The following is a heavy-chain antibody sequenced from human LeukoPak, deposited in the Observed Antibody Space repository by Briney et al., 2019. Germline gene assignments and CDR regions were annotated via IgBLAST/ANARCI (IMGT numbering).Heavy chain of an antibody. CDR1: GGSISTYC. D-gene: IGHD4-23*01. Sequence: SETLSLTCTVSGGSISTYCWSWIRQPPGKGLDWIGSFYYTGSTNYNPSLRSRVTISLDTSKNQISLRLSSVTAADTAVYYCARGGNALDYWGQGTLVTVSS. CDR3: ARGGNALDY. J-gene: IGHJ4*02. V-gene: IGHV4-59*01. CDR2: FYYTGST.